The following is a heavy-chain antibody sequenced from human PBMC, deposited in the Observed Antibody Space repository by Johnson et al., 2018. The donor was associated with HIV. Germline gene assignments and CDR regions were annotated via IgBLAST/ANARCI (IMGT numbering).Heavy chain of an antibody. CDR1: GFTFSSYA. V-gene: IGHV3-48*04. Sequence: EVQLVESGGGVVQPGRSLRLSCAASGFTFSSYAMHWVRQAPGKGLEWVSYLSSSSSTIYYADSVKGRFTISRDNAKNSLYLQMNSLRAEDTAVYYCARDHIAAALGAFDIWGQGTMVTVSS. D-gene: IGHD6-13*01. CDR3: ARDHIAAALGAFDI. J-gene: IGHJ3*02. CDR2: LSSSSSTI.